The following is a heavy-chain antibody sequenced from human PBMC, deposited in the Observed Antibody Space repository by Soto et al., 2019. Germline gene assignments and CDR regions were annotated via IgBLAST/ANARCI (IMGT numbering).Heavy chain of an antibody. D-gene: IGHD4-17*01. Sequence: EVQLVESGGGLVKPGGSLRLSCAASGFSFSNAWMSWVRQAPGKGLDWVGRIKSKIDGGTTDYTAPVKGRFTILRDDGKNTLYLQMNSLKTEDTAVYYCTTESGDYEFGDWAQGTLVTVSS. V-gene: IGHV3-15*01. CDR2: IKSKIDGGTT. CDR3: TTESGDYEFGD. CDR1: GFSFSNAW. J-gene: IGHJ4*02.